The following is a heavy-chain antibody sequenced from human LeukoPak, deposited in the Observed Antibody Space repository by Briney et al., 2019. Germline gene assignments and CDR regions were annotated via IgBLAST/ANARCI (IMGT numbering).Heavy chain of an antibody. CDR1: GGTFNSYA. V-gene: IGHV1-69*05. CDR3: ARPDKLRLGELSAFDH. J-gene: IGHJ4*02. CDR2: IIPMFGTA. Sequence: GASVKVSCKASGGTFNSYAISWVRQAPGQGLEWMGGIIPMFGTANYAQKFQGRVTITTDESTSTAYLELSSLRSEDTAVYYCARPDKLRLGELSAFDHWGQGTLVTVSS. D-gene: IGHD3-16*02.